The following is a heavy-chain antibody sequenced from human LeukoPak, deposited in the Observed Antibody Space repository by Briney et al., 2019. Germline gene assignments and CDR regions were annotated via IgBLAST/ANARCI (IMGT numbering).Heavy chain of an antibody. CDR1: GGSISSGGYY. D-gene: IGHD3-16*01. CDR2: VYYSGST. Sequence: TLSLTCTVSGGSISSGGYYWSWIRQHPGKGLEWIGYVYYSGSTYYNPSLKSRVTISVDTSKNQFSLKLSSVTAADTAVYYCARSAGTRGIDYWGQGTLVTVSS. V-gene: IGHV4-31*03. CDR3: ARSAGTRGIDY. J-gene: IGHJ4*02.